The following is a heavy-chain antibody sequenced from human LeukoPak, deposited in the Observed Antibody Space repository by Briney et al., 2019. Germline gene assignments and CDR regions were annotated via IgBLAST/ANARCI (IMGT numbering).Heavy chain of an antibody. D-gene: IGHD1-1*01. CDR2: INPDGTTE. CDR1: GFTFSTYW. V-gene: IGHV3-7*01. CDR3: AKLIREVTTYDY. Sequence: GGSLRLSCAASGFTFSTYWMSWVRQAPGKGLEWVASINPDGTTEHYVDSVKGQFTVSRDNAKNSLFLQMNTLRVEDTAVYHCAKLIREVTTYDYWGPGALVTVSS. J-gene: IGHJ4*02.